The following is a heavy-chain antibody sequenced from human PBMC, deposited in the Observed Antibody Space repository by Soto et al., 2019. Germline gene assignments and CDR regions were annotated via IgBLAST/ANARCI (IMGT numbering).Heavy chain of an antibody. J-gene: IGHJ4*02. CDR3: AKALSFRLRSALGY. CDR2: ISGSADNI. Sequence: GGSLRLSCAASGFTFSSYAMSWVRQPPGKGLEWVSTISGSADNIFYTDSVKGRFTVSRDNSKNTLYLQMDSLRADDTAIYYCAKALSFRLRSALGYWGQGALVTVSS. CDR1: GFTFSSYA. V-gene: IGHV3-23*01. D-gene: IGHD4-17*01.